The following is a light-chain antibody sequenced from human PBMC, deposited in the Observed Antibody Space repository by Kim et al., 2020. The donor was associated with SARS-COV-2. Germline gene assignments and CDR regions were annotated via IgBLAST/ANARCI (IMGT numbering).Light chain of an antibody. CDR1: QSVSSN. CDR3: QQYDNWPPLT. Sequence: EIVMTQSPATLSVSPGERATLSCRASQSVSSNLAWYQQKPGQGPRLLIYGASTRAIGIPARFSGSGSGTEFTLTISSLQSEDFAVYYCQQYDNWPPLTFGGGTKVDIK. V-gene: IGKV3D-15*01. J-gene: IGKJ4*01. CDR2: GAS.